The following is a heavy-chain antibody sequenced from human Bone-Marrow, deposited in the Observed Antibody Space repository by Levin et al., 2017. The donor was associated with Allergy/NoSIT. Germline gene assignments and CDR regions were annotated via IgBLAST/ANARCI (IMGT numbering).Heavy chain of an antibody. CDR1: GFTFGDHY. CDR3: ARCASCGMSTTDSLDS. Sequence: GGSLRLSCAASGFTFGDHYMDWVRQAPGKGLEWVGRIRIQTMSYTTEYAASVKGRFTISRDDSKNSLYLQMSSLKIADTAVYYCARCASCGMSTTDSLDSWGQGTLVTVSS. J-gene: IGHJ4*02. CDR2: IRIQTMSYTT. D-gene: IGHD2-21*01. V-gene: IGHV3-72*01.